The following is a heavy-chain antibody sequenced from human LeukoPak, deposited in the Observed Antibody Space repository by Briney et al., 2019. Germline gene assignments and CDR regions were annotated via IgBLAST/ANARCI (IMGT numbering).Heavy chain of an antibody. CDR3: ARSGDSSAYYSF. J-gene: IGHJ4*02. CDR2: VYYVGST. V-gene: IGHV4-59*11. CDR1: GASIRSHH. Sequence: TETLSLTCTVSGASIRSHHWTWIRQPPGKGLEWIGNVYYVGSTSYSPSLKSRVTISLDTSKNQFSLEMNSVTAADTAVYYCARSGDSSAYYSFWGQGILVTVSS. D-gene: IGHD3-22*01.